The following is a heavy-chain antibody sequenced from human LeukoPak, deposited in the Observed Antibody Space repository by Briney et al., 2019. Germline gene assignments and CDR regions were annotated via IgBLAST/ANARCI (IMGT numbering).Heavy chain of an antibody. V-gene: IGHV3-11*01. CDR2: SSSSGSTI. D-gene: IGHD3-22*01. CDR3: ARTASSDYYDSSGYQGGDAFDI. CDR1: GCTFSYYY. J-gene: IGHJ3*02. Sequence: PGGSLRLSCAASGCTFSYYYMSWIRQAPGKGLEWVSYSSSSGSTIYYADSVKGRFTISRDNATNSLYLRMNSLRAEDTAVYYCARTASSDYYDSSGYQGGDAFDIWGQGTMVTVSS.